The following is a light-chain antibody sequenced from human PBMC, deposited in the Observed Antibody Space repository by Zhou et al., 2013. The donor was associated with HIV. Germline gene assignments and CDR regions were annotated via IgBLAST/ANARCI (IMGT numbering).Light chain of an antibody. J-gene: IGLJ2*01. V-gene: IGLV2-18*02. CDR3: SSYVGRDNVI. Sequence: QSALTQPASVSGSPGQSIAISCAGTSSDVGSYNRVSWYQQSPGTSPKLLIYEVSTRPSGVPDRFSGSKSGNTASLTVSGLQAEDEADYYCSSYVGRDNVIFGGGTKLTVL. CDR1: SSDVGSYNR. CDR2: EVS.